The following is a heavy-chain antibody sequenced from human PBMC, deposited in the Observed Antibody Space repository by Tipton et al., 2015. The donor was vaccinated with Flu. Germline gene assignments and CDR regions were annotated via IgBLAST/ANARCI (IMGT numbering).Heavy chain of an antibody. Sequence: LRLSCTVSGGSISSSSYYWGWIRQPPGKGLEWIGSIYYSGSTYYNPSLKSRVTISVDTSKNQFSLKLSSVTAADTAVYYCARRALIGGRFDYWGQGTLVTVSS. CDR1: GGSISSSSYY. CDR3: ARRALIGGRFDY. V-gene: IGHV4-39*01. CDR2: IYYSGST. J-gene: IGHJ4*02. D-gene: IGHD4-23*01.